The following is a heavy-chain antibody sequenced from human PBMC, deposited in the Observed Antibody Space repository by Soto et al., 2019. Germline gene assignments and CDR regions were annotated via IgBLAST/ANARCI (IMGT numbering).Heavy chain of an antibody. V-gene: IGHV3-48*01. Sequence: EVQLVESGGGLVQPGGSLRLSCAASGFTFSSYSMNWVRQAPGKGLEWVSYISSSSSTIYYADSVKGRFTISRYNAKNPLYLQMNRLRAEDTAVYYCARDLHYGLFDYWGQGTLVTVSS. CDR2: ISSSSSTI. CDR3: ARDLHYGLFDY. D-gene: IGHD4-17*01. CDR1: GFTFSSYS. J-gene: IGHJ4*02.